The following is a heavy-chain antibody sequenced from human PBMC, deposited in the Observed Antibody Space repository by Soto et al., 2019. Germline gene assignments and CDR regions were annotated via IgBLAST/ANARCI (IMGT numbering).Heavy chain of an antibody. V-gene: IGHV3-23*01. CDR2: ISGSGGGT. D-gene: IGHD3-10*01. CDR3: AKAVLPIDAFDI. J-gene: IGHJ3*02. CDR1: GFTFSSYA. Sequence: PGGSLRLSCAASGFTFSSYAMSWVRQAPGKGLEWVSAISGSGGGTYYADSVKGRFTISRDNSKNTLYLQMNSLRAEDTAVYYCAKAVLPIDAFDIWGQGTMVTVSS.